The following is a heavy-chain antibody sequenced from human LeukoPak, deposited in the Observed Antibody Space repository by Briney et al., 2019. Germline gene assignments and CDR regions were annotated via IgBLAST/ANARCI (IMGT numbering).Heavy chain of an antibody. V-gene: IGHV3-30*02. J-gene: IGHJ4*02. CDR1: GFTFDDYA. CDR3: AKVIRKRGYCSSTSCYFEPSPDY. D-gene: IGHD2-2*03. Sequence: PGGSLRLSCAASGFTFDDYAMHWVRQAPGKGLEWVAFIRYDGSNKYYADSVKGRFTISRDNSKNTLYLQMNSLRAEDTAVYYCAKVIRKRGYCSSTSCYFEPSPDYWGQGTLVTVSS. CDR2: IRYDGSNK.